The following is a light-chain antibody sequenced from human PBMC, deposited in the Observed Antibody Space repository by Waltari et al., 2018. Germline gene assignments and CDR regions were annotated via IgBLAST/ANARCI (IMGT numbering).Light chain of an antibody. V-gene: IGLV2-14*01. J-gene: IGLJ2*01. CDR1: SSDVGGYNF. CDR2: EVY. CDR3: SSYTSRGTLV. Sequence: QSALTQPASVSGSPGQSITISCTGTSSDVGGYNFVSWYQQDPGKPPPLIIYEVYNRPSGVSNRFSGSKSGNRASLTISGLQTEDEADYYYSSYTSRGTLVFGGGTKLTVL.